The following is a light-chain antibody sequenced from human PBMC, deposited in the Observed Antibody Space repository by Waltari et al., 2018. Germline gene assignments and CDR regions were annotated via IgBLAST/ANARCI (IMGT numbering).Light chain of an antibody. CDR2: EIT. V-gene: IGLV2-23*02. CDR1: SSDVGTYNL. J-gene: IGLJ2*01. Sequence: QSALTQPASVSGSPGQSITISCTRTSSDVGTYNLVSWYQQPPGKAPKLLVYEITKRPSGVSNRFCGSKSGNTASLTMSGRQAEDEADYYCCSYACSTTVFGGGTKLTVL. CDR3: CSYACSTTV.